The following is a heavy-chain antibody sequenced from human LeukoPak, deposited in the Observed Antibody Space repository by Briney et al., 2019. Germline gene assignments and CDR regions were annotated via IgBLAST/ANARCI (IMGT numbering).Heavy chain of an antibody. CDR2: ISAYNGNT. CDR3: ARDYRYSYGPLIDAFDI. CDR1: GYTFTSYG. Sequence: ASVKVSCKASGYTFTSYGISWVRQAPGQGLEWMGWISAYNGNTNYAQKLQGRVTMTTDTSTSTAYMELRSLRSDDTAVYYCARDYRYSYGPLIDAFDIWGQGTMVTVSS. D-gene: IGHD5-18*01. J-gene: IGHJ3*02. V-gene: IGHV1-18*01.